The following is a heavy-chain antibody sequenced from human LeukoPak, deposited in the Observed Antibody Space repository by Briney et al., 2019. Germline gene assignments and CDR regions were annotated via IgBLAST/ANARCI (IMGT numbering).Heavy chain of an antibody. V-gene: IGHV1-18*01. CDR2: ISAYNSNT. Sequence: ASVKVSCKASGGTFSSYAISWVRQAPGQGLEWMGWISAYNSNTNCALKLQGRVTMTTDTSTSTAYMELRSLRSDDTAVYYCARDRYIVVVPAADYYYYGMDVWGQGTTVTVSS. J-gene: IGHJ6*02. CDR3: ARDRYIVVVPAADYYYYGMDV. CDR1: GGTFSSYA. D-gene: IGHD2-2*01.